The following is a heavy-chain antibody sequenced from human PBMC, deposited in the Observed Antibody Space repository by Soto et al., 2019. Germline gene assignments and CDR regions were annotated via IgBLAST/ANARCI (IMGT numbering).Heavy chain of an antibody. CDR1: GFTFSSYS. V-gene: IGHV3-48*01. Sequence: EVQLVESGGGLVQPGGSLRLSCAASGFTFSSYSMNWVRQAPGKGLEWVSYISSSSSTIYYADSVKGRFTISRDNAKNPLFLQMHSLGAEDRAVYYCASFAVGATFDYWGQGTLVTVSS. J-gene: IGHJ4*02. D-gene: IGHD1-26*01. CDR3: ASFAVGATFDY. CDR2: ISSSSSTI.